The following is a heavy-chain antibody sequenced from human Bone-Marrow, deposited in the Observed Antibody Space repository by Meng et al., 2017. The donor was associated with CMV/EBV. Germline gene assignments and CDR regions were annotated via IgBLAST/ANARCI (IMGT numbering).Heavy chain of an antibody. CDR1: GDSVSSNSDA. CDR2: TYYRYKWNN. V-gene: IGHV6-1*01. D-gene: IGHD3-16*01. CDR3: ARLGGDVDY. J-gene: IGHJ4*02. Sequence: WPIYGDSVSSNSDAWNWIRQSPSRGLEWLGRTYYRYKWNNEYAVSVKSRIIITPDTSKNQFSLQLNSVTPEDTAVYYCARLGGDVDYWGQGTLVTVSS.